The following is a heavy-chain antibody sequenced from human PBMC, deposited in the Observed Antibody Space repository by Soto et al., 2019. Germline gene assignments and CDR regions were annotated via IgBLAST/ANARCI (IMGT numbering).Heavy chain of an antibody. CDR3: VKRGGIVIVPAARVLGV. J-gene: IGHJ4*02. Sequence: EVQLLESGGNFVQPGGSLRLSCAASGFTFNTFAMSWVRQAPGKGLEWVAGIVGSGGTSYSADSVKGRFTISRDNSKNTLYLQMNSLRAEDPAVYYCVKRGGIVIVPAARVLGVWGQGTLVTVSS. D-gene: IGHD2-2*01. V-gene: IGHV3-23*01. CDR2: IVGSGGTS. CDR1: GFTFNTFA.